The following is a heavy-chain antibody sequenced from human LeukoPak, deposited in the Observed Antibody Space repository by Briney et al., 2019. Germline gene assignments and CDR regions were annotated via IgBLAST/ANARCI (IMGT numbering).Heavy chain of an antibody. CDR3: ARSRSRDAFDI. CDR1: GFTFSSYS. D-gene: IGHD2-2*01. V-gene: IGHV3-21*01. Sequence: GGSLRLSCAASGFTFSSYSMNWVRQAPGKGLEWVSSISSSSSYIYYADSVKGRFTISRDNAKNSPYLQMNSLRAEDTAVYYCARSRSRDAFDIWGQGTMVTVSS. CDR2: ISSSSSYI. J-gene: IGHJ3*02.